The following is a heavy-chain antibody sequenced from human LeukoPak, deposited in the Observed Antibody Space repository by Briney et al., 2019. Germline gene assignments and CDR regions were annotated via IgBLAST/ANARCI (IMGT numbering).Heavy chain of an antibody. CDR1: GFTFSSYA. CDR3: ANSPGVVAATLKY. J-gene: IGHJ4*02. CDR2: ISGSGGST. D-gene: IGHD2-15*01. V-gene: IGHV3-23*01. Sequence: AGGSLRLSCAASGFTFSSYAMSWVRQAPGKGLEWVSAISGSGGSTYYADSVKGRFTISRDNSKNTLYLQTNSLRAEDTAVYYCANSPGVVAATLKYWGQGTLVTVSS.